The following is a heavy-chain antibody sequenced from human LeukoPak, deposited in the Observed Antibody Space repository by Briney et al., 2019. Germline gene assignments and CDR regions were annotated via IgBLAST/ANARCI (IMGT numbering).Heavy chain of an antibody. V-gene: IGHV1-8*01. D-gene: IGHD3-22*01. CDR2: MNPNSGNT. CDR3: ARVEGSGSYYDSSGYYYYGMDV. Sequence: ASVKVSCKASGYTFTSYDINWVRQATGQGLEWMGWMNPNSGNTGYAQKFQGRVTMTRNTSISTAYMELSSLRSEDTAVYYCARVEGSGSYYDSSGYYYYGMDVWGQGTTVTVSS. J-gene: IGHJ6*02. CDR1: GYTFTSYD.